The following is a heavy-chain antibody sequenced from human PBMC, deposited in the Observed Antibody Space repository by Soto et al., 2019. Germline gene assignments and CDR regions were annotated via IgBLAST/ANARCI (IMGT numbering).Heavy chain of an antibody. CDR2: ISYDGSNK. CDR3: AKDEQWRVLKFVGEYFQH. J-gene: IGHJ1*01. CDR1: GFKCVDHG. V-gene: IGHV3-30*18. Sequence: GGSLRLSCAAAGFKCVDHGMHRIRKAQGKGLEWVAVISYDGSNKYYVDSVKGRFTISRDNSKYTLYLQMNSLRAEDTAVYYCAKDEQWRVLKFVGEYFQHWGQGTQVTVSS. D-gene: IGHD6-19*01.